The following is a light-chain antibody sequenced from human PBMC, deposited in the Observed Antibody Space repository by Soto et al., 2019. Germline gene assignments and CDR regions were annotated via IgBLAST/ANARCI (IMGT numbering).Light chain of an antibody. CDR1: SSDVGGYNY. CDR3: SSYTSSGPPSVV. CDR2: DVS. V-gene: IGLV2-14*03. J-gene: IGLJ2*01. Sequence: QSALTQPASVSGSPGQSITIPCTGTSSDVGGYNYVSWYQHHPGRAPKLIIYDVSNRPSGVSNRFSGSKSGNTASLTISGLQAEDEAYYRCSSYTSSGPPSVVFGGGTKLTVL.